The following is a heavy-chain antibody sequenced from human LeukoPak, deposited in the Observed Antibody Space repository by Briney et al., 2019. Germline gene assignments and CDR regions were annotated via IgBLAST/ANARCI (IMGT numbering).Heavy chain of an antibody. D-gene: IGHD3-9*01. CDR1: GFDFSGYG. CDR2: ISYDGSNR. CDR3: AKDYDILTGYSIGYYFDY. Sequence: GRSLRLSCAASGFDFSGYGMHWVRQAPGKGLEWAAVISYDGSNRYYGDSVKGRFTIYRDNSKNTLYLQMNSLRAEDSAVYYCAKDYDILTGYSIGYYFDYWGQGTLVTVSS. V-gene: IGHV3-30*18. J-gene: IGHJ4*02.